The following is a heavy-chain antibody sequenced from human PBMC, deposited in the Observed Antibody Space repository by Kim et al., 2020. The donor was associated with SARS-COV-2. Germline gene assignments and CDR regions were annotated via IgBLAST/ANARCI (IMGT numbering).Heavy chain of an antibody. CDR3: ARDPLTSEGEQTGPYNCFDP. D-gene: IGHD3-16*01. CDR1: GGSISSSSYY. V-gene: IGHV4-39*07. Sequence: SETLSLTCTVSGGSISSSSYYWGWIRQPPGKGLEWIGSIYYSGSTYYNPSLKSRVTISVDTSKNQFSLKLSSVTAADTAVYYCARDPLTSEGEQTGPYNCFDPWGQGTLVTVSS. J-gene: IGHJ5*02. CDR2: IYYSGST.